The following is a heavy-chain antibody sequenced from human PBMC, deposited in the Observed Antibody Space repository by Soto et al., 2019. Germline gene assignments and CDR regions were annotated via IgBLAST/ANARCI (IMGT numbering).Heavy chain of an antibody. Sequence: SETLSLTCTVSGGSISSISYYWGWIRQPPGKGLEWIGGIYYSGSTYYNPSLKSRVTISVDTSKNQFSLKLSSVTAADTAVYYCARQGYRVPLGYMDVWGKGTTVTVSS. V-gene: IGHV4-39*01. CDR1: GGSISSISYY. J-gene: IGHJ6*03. CDR3: ARQGYRVPLGYMDV. CDR2: IYYSGST. D-gene: IGHD2-15*01.